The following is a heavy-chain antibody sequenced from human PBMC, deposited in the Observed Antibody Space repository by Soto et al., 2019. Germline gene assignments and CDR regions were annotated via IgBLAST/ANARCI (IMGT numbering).Heavy chain of an antibody. CDR3: AREDYGDYFWFDP. D-gene: IGHD4-17*01. CDR1: GGSISSDGYY. CDR2: IYYSGST. Sequence: QVQLQESGPGLVKPSQTLSLTCTVSGGSISSDGYYWIWIRQHPGKGLEWIGYIYYSGSTYYNPSLKRRVTISVDKSTNKFPLKLRSVTAAATAVYYCAREDYGDYFWFDPWGQGTLVTVSS. J-gene: IGHJ5*02. V-gene: IGHV4-31*03.